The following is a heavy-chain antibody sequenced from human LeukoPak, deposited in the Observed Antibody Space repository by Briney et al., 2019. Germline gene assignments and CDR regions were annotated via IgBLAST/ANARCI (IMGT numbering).Heavy chain of an antibody. Sequence: PGGSLRLSCAASGFTFSSYAMSWVRQAPGKGLEWVSAISGSGGSTYYADSVKGRFTISRDNSKNTLYLQMNGLRAEDTAVYYCAKDLSRSVAGTAEGENYFDYWGQGTLVTVSS. CDR2: ISGSGGST. CDR3: AKDLSRSVAGTAEGENYFDY. J-gene: IGHJ4*02. D-gene: IGHD6-19*01. V-gene: IGHV3-23*01. CDR1: GFTFSSYA.